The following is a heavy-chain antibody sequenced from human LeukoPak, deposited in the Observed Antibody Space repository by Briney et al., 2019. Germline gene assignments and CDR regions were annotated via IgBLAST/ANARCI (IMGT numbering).Heavy chain of an antibody. V-gene: IGHV4-39*07. J-gene: IGHJ4*02. CDR2: IHYNGNT. D-gene: IGHD3-22*01. CDR1: GGSLRSSSYY. CDR3: ARATTNYYESSGYYVDSFHFDY. Sequence: SETLSLTCNVSGGSLRSSSYYWAWIRQPPGQGLEWIGSIHYNGNTYSNPSLKSRVSISLDTSKNQFSLKLSSVTAADTAVYYCARATTNYYESSGYYVDSFHFDYWGQGTLVTVSS.